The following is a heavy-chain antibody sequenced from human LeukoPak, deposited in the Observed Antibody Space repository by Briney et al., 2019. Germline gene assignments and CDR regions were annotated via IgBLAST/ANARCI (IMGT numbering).Heavy chain of an antibody. J-gene: IGHJ4*02. Sequence: ESLKISCKGSGYSFSNHWIGGVRQMPGKGLEWMGIIYPGDSDTRYSPSFQGQVTISADKSISAAYLQWSSLKASDTAMYYCARRPSGDSAFYFDYWGQGTLVTVSS. CDR1: GYSFSNHW. D-gene: IGHD2-21*02. CDR3: ARRPSGDSAFYFDY. V-gene: IGHV5-51*01. CDR2: IYPGDSDT.